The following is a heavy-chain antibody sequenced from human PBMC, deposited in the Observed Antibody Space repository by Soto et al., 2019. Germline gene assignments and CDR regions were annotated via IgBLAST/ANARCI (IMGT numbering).Heavy chain of an antibody. J-gene: IGHJ1*01. D-gene: IGHD6-13*01. CDR2: ISGSSNST. CDR3: AKGVPGIAAAGTGYFQH. V-gene: IGHV3-23*01. CDR1: GFTFSSYS. Sequence: GGSLRLSCAASGFTFSSYSMNWVRQAPGKGLEWVSAISGSSNSTYYADSVKGRFTISRDNSKNTLYLQMNSLRAEDTAVYYCAKGVPGIAAAGTGYFQHWGQGTLVTVSS.